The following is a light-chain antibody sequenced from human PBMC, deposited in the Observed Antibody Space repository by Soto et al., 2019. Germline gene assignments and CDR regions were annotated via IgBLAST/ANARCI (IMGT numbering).Light chain of an antibody. Sequence: DIQMTQSPSSLSASVGDRVTITCRASQGISSYLAWYQQKPGKVPKVLIYAASTLQSGVPSRFSGSGSGTEFTLTISSLQPEDAATYYCQKYYSAPETFGQGTTVEIK. V-gene: IGKV1-27*01. CDR2: AAS. CDR1: QGISSY. J-gene: IGKJ1*01. CDR3: QKYYSAPET.